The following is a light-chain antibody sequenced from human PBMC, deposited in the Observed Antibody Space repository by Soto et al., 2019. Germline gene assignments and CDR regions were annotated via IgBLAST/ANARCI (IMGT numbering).Light chain of an antibody. CDR2: SNN. Sequence: QSVLSQPPSASGTPGQRVTISCSGSSSNIGSNTVNWYQQLPGTAPKLLIYSNNQRPSGVPDRFSGSKSGTSASLAISGLQSEDEADYYCAAWDDNLNAVVFGGGTQLT. J-gene: IGLJ2*01. CDR3: AAWDDNLNAVV. V-gene: IGLV1-44*01. CDR1: SSNIGSNT.